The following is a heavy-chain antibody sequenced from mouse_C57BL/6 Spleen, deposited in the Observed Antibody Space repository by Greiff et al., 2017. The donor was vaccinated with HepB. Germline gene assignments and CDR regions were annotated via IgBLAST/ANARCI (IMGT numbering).Heavy chain of an antibody. Sequence: VQLQQSGAELVKPGASVKLSCKASGYTFTSYWMHWVKQRPGQGLEWIGMINPNSGSTNYNEKFKSKATLTVDKSSSTAYMQLSSLTSEDSAVYYCARSGALHYYGSSGYFDVWGTGTTVTVSS. CDR3: ARSGALHYYGSSGYFDV. V-gene: IGHV1-64*01. D-gene: IGHD1-1*01. CDR2: INPNSGST. J-gene: IGHJ1*03. CDR1: GYTFTSYW.